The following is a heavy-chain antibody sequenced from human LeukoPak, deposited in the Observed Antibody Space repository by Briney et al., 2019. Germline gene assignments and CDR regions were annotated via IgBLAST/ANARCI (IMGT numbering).Heavy chain of an antibody. CDR2: IYYSGST. CDR3: ASYSSWYRPFDY. CDR1: GGSISSYY. Sequence: SETLSLTCTVSGGSISSYYWSWIRQPPGKGLEWIGYIYYSGSTNYNPSLKSRVTISVDRSKNQFSLKLSSVTAADTAVYYCASYSSWYRPFDYWGQGTLVTVSS. J-gene: IGHJ4*02. D-gene: IGHD6-13*01. V-gene: IGHV4-59*12.